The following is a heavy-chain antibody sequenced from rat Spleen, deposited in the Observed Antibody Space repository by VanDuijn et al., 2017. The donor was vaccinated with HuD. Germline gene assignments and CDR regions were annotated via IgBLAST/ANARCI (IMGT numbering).Heavy chain of an antibody. J-gene: IGHJ2*01. CDR3: AASISTSY. CDR2: ISDDGSST. V-gene: IGHV5-7*01. CDR1: GITFSDYN. Sequence: QLVESGGGVVQPGRSLKLSCAASGITFSDYNMAWVRQAPKKGLEWVATISDDGSSTYYRDSVKGRFTISRDNAQNTLYLEMNSLRSEDTAMYYCAASISTSYWGQGVMVTVSS. D-gene: IGHD1-2*01.